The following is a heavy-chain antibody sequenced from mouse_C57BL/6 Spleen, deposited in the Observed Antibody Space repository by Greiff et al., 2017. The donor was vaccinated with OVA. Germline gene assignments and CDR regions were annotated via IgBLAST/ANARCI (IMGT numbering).Heavy chain of an antibody. CDR1: GYAFSSSW. V-gene: IGHV1-82*01. J-gene: IGHJ4*01. CDR3: ARRGYGSFYAMDY. Sequence: QVQLQQSGPELVKPGASVKISCKASGYAFSSSWMNWVKQRPGKGLEWIGRIYPGDGDTNYNGKFKGKATLTADKSSSTAYMQLSSLTSEDSAVYFCARRGYGSFYAMDYWGQGTSVTVSS. CDR2: IYPGDGDT. D-gene: IGHD1-1*01.